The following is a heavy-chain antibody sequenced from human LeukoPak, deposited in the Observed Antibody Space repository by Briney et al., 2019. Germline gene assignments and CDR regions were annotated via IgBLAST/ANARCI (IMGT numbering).Heavy chain of an antibody. CDR1: GFTFSSYS. Sequence: KPGGSLRLSCAASGFTFSSYSMNWVRQAPGKGLEWVSSISSSSSYIYYADSVKGRFTISRDNAKNSLYLQMNSLRAEDTAVYYCARALGYYDSSGYYLFDAFDIWGQGTMVTVSS. CDR3: ARALGYYDSSGYYLFDAFDI. D-gene: IGHD3-22*01. J-gene: IGHJ3*02. V-gene: IGHV3-21*01. CDR2: ISSSSSYI.